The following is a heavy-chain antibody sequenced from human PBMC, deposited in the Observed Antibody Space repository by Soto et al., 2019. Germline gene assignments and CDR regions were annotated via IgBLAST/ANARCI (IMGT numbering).Heavy chain of an antibody. J-gene: IGHJ6*02. CDR2: IFHSGST. CDR3: ARARYYPSGSYYNFFSDMVV. CDR1: GGSINSGDYY. V-gene: IGHV4-30-4*01. Sequence: SETLSLTCTVSGGSINSGDYYWTWVRQPPGQDLEWIGNIFHSGSTYYTPSLQSRVTISLDTSNNHFSLKLSSLTPADTAVYYCARARYYPSGSYYNFFSDMVVLGQGTSVTVSS. D-gene: IGHD3-10*01.